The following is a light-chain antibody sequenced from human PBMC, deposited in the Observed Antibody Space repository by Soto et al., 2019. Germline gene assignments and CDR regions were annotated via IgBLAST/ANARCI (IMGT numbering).Light chain of an antibody. J-gene: IGKJ2*01. CDR3: QQYHNWPPQYT. CDR1: QSVASN. V-gene: IGKV3-15*01. CDR2: GAS. Sequence: EIVMTQSPASLSVSPGDGATLSCRASQSVASNVAWYQQKPGQGPRLLIHGASTRAVGVPARFSGSGSGTDFSLTIHSLQSEDFAVYYCQQYHNWPPQYTFGQATKLQIK.